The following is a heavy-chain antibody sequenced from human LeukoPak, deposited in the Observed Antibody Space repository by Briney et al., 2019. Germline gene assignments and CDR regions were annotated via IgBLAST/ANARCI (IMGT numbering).Heavy chain of an antibody. V-gene: IGHV3-7*01. Sequence: GGSLRLSCAPSGFPFNSQTMSWVRQAPGKGLEWVAKMKEDGSDVKYVDSVRGRFPISRDHAQDSLFLEMNSLRDDDTAVYYCVRGGAVAGRFEAWGQGTQVTVSS. CDR3: VRGGAVAGRFEA. J-gene: IGHJ5*02. D-gene: IGHD6-19*01. CDR1: GFPFNSQT. CDR2: MKEDGSDV.